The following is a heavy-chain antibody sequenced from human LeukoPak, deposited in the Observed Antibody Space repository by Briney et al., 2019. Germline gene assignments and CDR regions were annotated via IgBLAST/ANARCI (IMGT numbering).Heavy chain of an antibody. J-gene: IGHJ4*02. Sequence: GGSLRLSCAASGFTFSSYGMHWVRQAPGKGLEWVAFIRYDGSNKYYADSVKGRFTISRDNSKNTLYLQMNSLRAEDTAVYYCAKDISPLSVTVVRGVILGFDYWGQGTLVTVSS. D-gene: IGHD3-10*01. CDR3: AKDISPLSVTVVRGVILGFDY. V-gene: IGHV3-30*02. CDR1: GFTFSSYG. CDR2: IRYDGSNK.